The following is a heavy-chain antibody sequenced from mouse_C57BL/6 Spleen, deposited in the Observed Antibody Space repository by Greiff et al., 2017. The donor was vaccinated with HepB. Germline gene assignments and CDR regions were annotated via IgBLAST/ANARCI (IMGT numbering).Heavy chain of an antibody. Sequence: QVQLQQPGAELVMPGASVKLSCKASGYTFTSYWMHWVKQRPGQGLEWIGEIDPSDSYTNYNQKFKGKSTLTVDKSSSTAYMQLSSLTSEDSAVYYCATPSYYGLDYWGQGTTLTVSS. CDR2: IDPSDSYT. CDR1: GYTFTSYW. D-gene: IGHD2-1*01. CDR3: ATPSYYGLDY. J-gene: IGHJ2*01. V-gene: IGHV1-69*01.